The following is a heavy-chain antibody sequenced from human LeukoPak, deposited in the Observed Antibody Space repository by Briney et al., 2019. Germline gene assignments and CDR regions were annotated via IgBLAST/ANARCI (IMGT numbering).Heavy chain of an antibody. CDR2: ISAYNGNT. CDR1: GYTFTSYG. CDR3: ARSPPLYYYDFWSGYLDY. J-gene: IGHJ4*02. Sequence: ASVKVSCKASGYTFTSYGISWVRQAPGQGLEWMGWISAYNGNTNYAQKLQGRVTMTTDTSTSTAYMELRSLRSDDTAVYYCARSPPLYYYDFWSGYLDYWGQGTLVTVSS. D-gene: IGHD3-3*01. V-gene: IGHV1-18*01.